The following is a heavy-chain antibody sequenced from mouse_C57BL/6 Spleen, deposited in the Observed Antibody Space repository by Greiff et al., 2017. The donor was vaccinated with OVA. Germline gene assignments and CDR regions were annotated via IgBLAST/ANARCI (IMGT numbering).Heavy chain of an antibody. CDR3: ASLNGYGPRGFDY. Sequence: EVQLQQSGPELVKPGASVKMSCKASGYTFTDYNMPWVKQSHGKSLEWIGYINPNNGGTSYNQKFKGKATLTVNKSSSTAYMELRSLTSEDSAVYYCASLNGYGPRGFDYWGQGTTLTVSS. CDR2: INPNNGGT. V-gene: IGHV1-22*01. CDR1: GYTFTDYN. J-gene: IGHJ2*01. D-gene: IGHD2-2*01.